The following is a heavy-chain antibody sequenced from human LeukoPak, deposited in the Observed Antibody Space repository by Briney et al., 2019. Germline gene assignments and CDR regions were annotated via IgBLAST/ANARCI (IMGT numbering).Heavy chain of an antibody. D-gene: IGHD3-22*01. J-gene: IGHJ4*02. Sequence: GRSLRLSCAASGFIFTKYGMHWVRQAPGKGLEWVAIIWHDGSQKHYADSVKGRFTISRDDSKNTLYLQMNSPRAEDTAVYYCVRDSEFDSSGYSPPLQYWGQGTLVTVSS. CDR1: GFIFTKYG. V-gene: IGHV3-33*01. CDR2: IWHDGSQK. CDR3: VRDSEFDSSGYSPPLQY.